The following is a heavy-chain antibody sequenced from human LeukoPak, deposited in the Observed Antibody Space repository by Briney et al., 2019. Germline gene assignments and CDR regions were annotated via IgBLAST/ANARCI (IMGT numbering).Heavy chain of an antibody. CDR3: AKDTVGWLQFGPTFDY. CDR1: GFTFSSYW. D-gene: IGHD5-24*01. V-gene: IGHV3-74*01. Sequence: GGSLRLSCAASGFTFSSYWMHWVRQAPGKGLVWVSRINSDGSSTSYADSVKGRFTISRDNAKNTLYLQMNSLRAEDTALYYCAKDTVGWLQFGPTFDYWGQGTLVTVSS. J-gene: IGHJ4*02. CDR2: INSDGSST.